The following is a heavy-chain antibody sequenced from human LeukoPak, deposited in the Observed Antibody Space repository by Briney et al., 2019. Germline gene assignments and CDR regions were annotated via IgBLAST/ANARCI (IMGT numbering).Heavy chain of an antibody. D-gene: IGHD4-17*01. CDR3: AKPPLTVTTGGVY. J-gene: IGHJ4*02. CDR2: ISSSGSTI. CDR1: GLTFSSYS. V-gene: IGHV3-48*02. Sequence: GGSLRLSCGVSGLTFSSYSMNWIRQAPGKGLEWVSYISSSGSTIHYADSVRGRFTSSRDNIKNTLFLQMTSLRDDDTAVYYCAKPPLTVTTGGVYWGQGTLVTVSS.